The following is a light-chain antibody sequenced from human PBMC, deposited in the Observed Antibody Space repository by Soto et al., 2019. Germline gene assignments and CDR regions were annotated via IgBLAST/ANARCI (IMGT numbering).Light chain of an antibody. CDR2: GAS. J-gene: IGKJ1*01. Sequence: EIVLTQSPGTLSLSPGERATLSCRASQSVSSSYLAWYQQKPGQAPRLLSYGASSRATGIPDRFSGSGSGTDYTLTISCLEPEDFAVYYCQQYGSSPRTFGQGTKVEIK. CDR3: QQYGSSPRT. CDR1: QSVSSSY. V-gene: IGKV3-20*01.